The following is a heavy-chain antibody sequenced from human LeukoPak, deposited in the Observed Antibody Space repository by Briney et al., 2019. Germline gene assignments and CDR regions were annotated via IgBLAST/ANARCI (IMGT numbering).Heavy chain of an antibody. Sequence: SETLSLTCAVYGGSFSGYHWSWIRQPPGKGLEWIGEINHSGSTNYNPSLKSRVTISVDTSKNQFSLKLSSVTAADTAVYYCARGRARWFGETCFDYWGQGTLVTVSS. J-gene: IGHJ4*02. CDR2: INHSGST. CDR3: ARGRARWFGETCFDY. V-gene: IGHV4-34*01. D-gene: IGHD3-10*01. CDR1: GGSFSGYH.